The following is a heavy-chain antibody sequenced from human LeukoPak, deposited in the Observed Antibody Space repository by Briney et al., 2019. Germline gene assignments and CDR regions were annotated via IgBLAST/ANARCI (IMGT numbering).Heavy chain of an antibody. CDR2: ISSSGSTI. D-gene: IGHD3-10*01. CDR1: GFTFSSYE. CDR3: ARTPNYGSGSYDY. Sequence: PGGSLRLSCAASGFTFSSYEMNWVRQAPGKGLEWVSYISSSGSTIYYADSVKGRFTISRDNAKNSLYLQMNSLRAEDTALYYCARTPNYGSGSYDYWGQGTLVTVSS. J-gene: IGHJ4*02. V-gene: IGHV3-48*03.